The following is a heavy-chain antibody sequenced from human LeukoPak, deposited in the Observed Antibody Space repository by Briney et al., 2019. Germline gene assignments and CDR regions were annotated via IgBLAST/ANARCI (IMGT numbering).Heavy chain of an antibody. CDR2: INPSGGST. Sequence: GASVKVSCKASGYTFTSYYMHWVRQAPGQGLEWMGIINPSGGSTSYAQKFQGRVTMTRDTSTSTVYMELSSLRSEDTAVYYCARWDSGEWFHDAFDIWGQGTRVTVSS. D-gene: IGHD3-3*01. CDR1: GYTFTSYY. V-gene: IGHV1-46*01. CDR3: ARWDSGEWFHDAFDI. J-gene: IGHJ3*02.